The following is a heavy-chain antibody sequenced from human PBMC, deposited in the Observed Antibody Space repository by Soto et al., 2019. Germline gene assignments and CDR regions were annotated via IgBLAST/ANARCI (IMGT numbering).Heavy chain of an antibody. J-gene: IGHJ4*02. CDR1: GGSINTDGYY. V-gene: IGHV4-31*03. CDR3: ARAECSGWNDH. D-gene: IGHD6-19*01. CDR2: IYYSGNT. Sequence: QVQLQESGPGLVKPSQTLSLTCTVSGGSINTDGYYWSWIRQHPGKGLEWIGNIYYSGNTFYNPSLKSRLTISIDTSKNRFSLELSSVTAADTAVYYCARAECSGWNDHWGQGTPVTVSS.